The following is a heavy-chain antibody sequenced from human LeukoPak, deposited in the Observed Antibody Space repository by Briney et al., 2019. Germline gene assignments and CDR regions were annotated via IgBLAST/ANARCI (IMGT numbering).Heavy chain of an antibody. CDR2: INQNGSEE. D-gene: IGHD5-24*01. Sequence: GGSLRLSCAASGFSFSSYWMSWVRQAPGKGLEWVANINQNGSEEYYVDSVKGRFTISRDNAKNSLHLQMNSLRAEDTAVYYCARRDGYNTFYFEYWGQGTLVTVSS. CDR1: GFSFSSYW. CDR3: ARRDGYNTFYFEY. V-gene: IGHV3-7*01. J-gene: IGHJ4*02.